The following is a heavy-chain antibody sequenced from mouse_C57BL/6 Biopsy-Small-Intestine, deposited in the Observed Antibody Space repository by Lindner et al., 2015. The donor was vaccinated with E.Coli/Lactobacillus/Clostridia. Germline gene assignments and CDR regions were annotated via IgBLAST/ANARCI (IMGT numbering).Heavy chain of an antibody. Sequence: QLQESGAELMKPGASVKLSCKATGYTFTAYWIEWIKQRPGHGLEWIGEILPGSGSTNYNEKFKGKATFTADTSSNTTYMQLSSQTSEDSAIYYCARWEAYYAMDYWGQGTSVTVSS. CDR2: ILPGSGST. CDR1: GYTFTAYW. CDR3: ARWEAYYAMDY. V-gene: IGHV1-9*01. J-gene: IGHJ4*01. D-gene: IGHD4-1*01.